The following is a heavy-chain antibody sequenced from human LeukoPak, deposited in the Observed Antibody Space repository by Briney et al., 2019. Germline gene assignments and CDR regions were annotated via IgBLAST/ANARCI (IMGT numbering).Heavy chain of an antibody. CDR1: GGSISSGDYY. Sequence: SQTLSLTCTVSGGSISSGDYYWSWIRQPPGKDLEWIGYIYYSGSTYYNPSLKSRVTISVDTSKNQFSLKLSSVTAADTAVYYCARVVVVAATGIRFDPWGQGTLVTVSS. J-gene: IGHJ5*02. CDR3: ARVVVVAATGIRFDP. V-gene: IGHV4-30-4*08. D-gene: IGHD2-15*01. CDR2: IYYSGST.